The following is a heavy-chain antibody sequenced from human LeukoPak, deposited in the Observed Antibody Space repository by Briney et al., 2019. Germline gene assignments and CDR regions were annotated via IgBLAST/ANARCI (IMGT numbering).Heavy chain of an antibody. CDR2: IDPSDSYT. CDR3: ARRLQRHFDY. CDR1: GYSFTSYW. Sequence: GESLKISCKGSGYSFTSYWLSWVRQMPGKGLEWMGRIDPSDSYTIYSPSFQGHVTISVDKSINTAYLQWSSLKASDTAMYYCARRLQRHFDYWGQGTLVTVSP. J-gene: IGHJ4*02. D-gene: IGHD2-15*01. V-gene: IGHV5-10-1*01.